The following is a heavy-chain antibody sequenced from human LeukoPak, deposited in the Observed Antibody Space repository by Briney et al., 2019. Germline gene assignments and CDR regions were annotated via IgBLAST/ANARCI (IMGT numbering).Heavy chain of an antibody. CDR1: GFTFSNSD. J-gene: IGHJ6*04. V-gene: IGHV3-13*01. D-gene: IGHD3-10*02. Sequence: PGGSLRLSCAASGFTFSNSDMHWVRQAPGKGLEWVSAIGVPGDTYYPDSVKGRFTISRDNAKNSLYLQMNSLRAEDTAVYYCAELGITMIGGVWGKGTTVTISS. CDR2: IGVPGDT. CDR3: AELGITMIGGV.